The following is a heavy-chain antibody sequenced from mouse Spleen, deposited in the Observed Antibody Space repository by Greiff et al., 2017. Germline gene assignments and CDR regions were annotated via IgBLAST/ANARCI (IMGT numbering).Heavy chain of an antibody. J-gene: IGHJ4*01. CDR1: GYTFTSYW. D-gene: IGHD1-1*01. CDR2: IDPSDSYT. Sequence: QVQLQQSGAELVMPGASVKLSCKASGYTFTSYWMHWVKQRPGQGLEWIGEIDPSDSYTNYNQKFKGKATLTVDKSSSTAYMQLSSLTSEDSAVYYCASYYYGSSYGGDYAMDYWGQGTSVTVSS. CDR3: ASYYYGSSYGGDYAMDY. V-gene: IGHV1-69*01.